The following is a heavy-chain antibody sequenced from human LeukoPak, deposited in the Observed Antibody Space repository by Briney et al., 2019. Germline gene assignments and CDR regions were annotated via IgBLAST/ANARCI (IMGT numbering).Heavy chain of an antibody. D-gene: IGHD3-10*01. Sequence: ASLKVSCKASGYTFTSYGISWVRQAPGQGLEWMGWISAYNGNTNYAQKLQGRVTMATDTSTSTAYMELRSLRSDDTAVYYCARDKVPPHFDYWGQGTLVTVSS. CDR2: ISAYNGNT. CDR3: ARDKVPPHFDY. J-gene: IGHJ4*02. CDR1: GYTFTSYG. V-gene: IGHV1-18*01.